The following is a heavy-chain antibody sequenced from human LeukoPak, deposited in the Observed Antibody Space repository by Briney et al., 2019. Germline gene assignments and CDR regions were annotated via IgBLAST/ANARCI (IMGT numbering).Heavy chain of an antibody. J-gene: IGHJ4*02. CDR2: IYHSGKT. CDR3: ARDADPWDFDY. V-gene: IGHV4-38-2*02. CDR1: GYSISSGYY. D-gene: IGHD1-26*01. Sequence: ETLXLTCAVSGYSISSGYYWGWIRPSPGKGLEWIGIIYHSGKTYYNPSLKSRVTVSVDTSKNQFSLKLTSVTAADTAVYYCARDADPWDFDYWGQGTLVTVSS.